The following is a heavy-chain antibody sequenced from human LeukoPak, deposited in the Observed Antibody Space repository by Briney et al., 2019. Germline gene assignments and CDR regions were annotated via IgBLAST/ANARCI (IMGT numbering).Heavy chain of an antibody. Sequence: PGGSLRLSCKASGFTFSNYALIWVRQAPGKGLEWVSAVRGSGGGTQYADAVKGRFTISRDNSKNTLYLHMNSLRAEDTAIYYCAKDPNGDYVGAFDFWGQGTMVTVSS. CDR2: VRGSGGGT. J-gene: IGHJ3*01. CDR1: GFTFSNYA. D-gene: IGHD4-17*01. CDR3: AKDPNGDYVGAFDF. V-gene: IGHV3-23*01.